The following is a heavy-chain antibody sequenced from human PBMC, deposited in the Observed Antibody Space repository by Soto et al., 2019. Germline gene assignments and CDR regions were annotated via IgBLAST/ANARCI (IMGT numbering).Heavy chain of an antibody. Sequence: QVQLQQWGAGLLKPSETLSLTCAVYGGSFSGYYWTWIRQPPGTGLEWIGEINHSGSTNYNPSLKSRVTIAVDTSKIRCSLKLTSVTAADTAVYYCARDKITGLFDYWGQGTLVTVSS. CDR1: GGSFSGYY. D-gene: IGHD2-8*02. V-gene: IGHV4-34*01. CDR2: INHSGST. CDR3: ARDKITGLFDY. J-gene: IGHJ4*02.